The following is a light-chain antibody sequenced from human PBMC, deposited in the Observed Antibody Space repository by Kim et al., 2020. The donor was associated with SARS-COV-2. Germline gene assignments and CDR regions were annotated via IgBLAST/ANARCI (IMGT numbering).Light chain of an antibody. Sequence: SSELTQDPAVSVALGETVRISCRGDSLRSYYASWYQQKPGQAPVLVIFDYNNRPSGIPDRFSGSNSGDTASLTISGAQAEDEADYYCNSRDRGGDHWVFGGGTKLTVL. CDR2: DYN. V-gene: IGLV3-19*01. CDR1: SLRSYY. J-gene: IGLJ3*02. CDR3: NSRDRGGDHWV.